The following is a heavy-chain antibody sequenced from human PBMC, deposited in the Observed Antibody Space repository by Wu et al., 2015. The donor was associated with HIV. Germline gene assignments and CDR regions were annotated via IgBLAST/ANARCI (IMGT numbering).Heavy chain of an antibody. V-gene: IGHV1-69*13. D-gene: IGHD3-22*01. CDR1: GGTFSSYA. Sequence: QVQLVQSGAEVKKPGSSVKVSCKASGGTFSSYAISWVRQAPGQGLEWMGGIIPIFGTANYAQKFQGRVTITADESTSTAYMELSSLRSEDTAVYYCARAGGLGTYYYDSSGPAHYYGMDVVGPRDHGHRLL. CDR2: IIPIFGTA. CDR3: ARAGGLGTYYYDSSGPAHYYGMDV. J-gene: IGHJ6*02.